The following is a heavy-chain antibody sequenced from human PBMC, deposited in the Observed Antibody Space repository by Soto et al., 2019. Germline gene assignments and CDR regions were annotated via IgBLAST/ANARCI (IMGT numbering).Heavy chain of an antibody. V-gene: IGHV1-18*01. D-gene: IGHD3-16*01. CDR3: VRLDGFFGAGGVD. CDR1: GYIFTKYY. Sequence: QVQLVQSVTELRKPGASVKLSCKASGYIFTKYYIAWVRQAPGHGLEWMGMINGYNGKANYGQDFRGRVIMTTDTSTNTAYMDLRSLTSEETGVYFCVRLDGFFGAGGVDWGQGTLVTVSS. CDR2: INGYNGKA. J-gene: IGHJ4*02.